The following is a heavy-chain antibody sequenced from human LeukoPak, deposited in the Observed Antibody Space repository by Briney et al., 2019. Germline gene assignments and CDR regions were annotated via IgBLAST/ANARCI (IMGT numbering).Heavy chain of an antibody. J-gene: IGHJ6*02. CDR2: IYTSGST. CDR1: GGSISSGGYS. CDR3: ARTVVVPAAIYYYYYGMDV. V-gene: IGHV4-61*02. D-gene: IGHD2-2*01. Sequence: SQTLSLTCAVSGGSISSGGYSWSWIRQPARKGLEWIGRIYTSGSTNYNPSLKSRVTISVDTSKNQFSLKLSSVTAADTAVYYCARTVVVPAAIYYYYYGMDVWGQGTTVTVSS.